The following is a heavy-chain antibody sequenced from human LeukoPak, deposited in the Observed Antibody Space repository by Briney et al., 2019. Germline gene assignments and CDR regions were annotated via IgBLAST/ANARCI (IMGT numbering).Heavy chain of an antibody. Sequence: ASVKVSCKASGYTFTGYYMHWVRQAPGQGLEWMGWINPNSGGTNYAQKFQGRVTMTRDTSISTAYMELTSLTSEDTAIYYCARELRRDAYWGQGALVTVSS. V-gene: IGHV1-2*02. D-gene: IGHD4-17*01. CDR2: INPNSGGT. CDR1: GYTFTGYY. J-gene: IGHJ4*02. CDR3: ARELRRDAY.